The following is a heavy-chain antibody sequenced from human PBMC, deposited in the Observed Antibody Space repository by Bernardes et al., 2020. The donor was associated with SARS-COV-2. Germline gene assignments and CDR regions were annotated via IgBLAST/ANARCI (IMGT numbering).Heavy chain of an antibody. CDR3: ARRRYGDFGVDV. Sequence: GESLKISCKGSDYPFTNYWLGWVRQMPGKGLEWMGIIYPGYSDTKYSPSFQGRVTISADKSVNTAYLQWSSLKASDTAIYYCARRRYGDFGVDVWGQGTTVTVSS. CDR2: IYPGYSDT. V-gene: IGHV5-51*01. J-gene: IGHJ6*02. D-gene: IGHD4-17*01. CDR1: DYPFTNYW.